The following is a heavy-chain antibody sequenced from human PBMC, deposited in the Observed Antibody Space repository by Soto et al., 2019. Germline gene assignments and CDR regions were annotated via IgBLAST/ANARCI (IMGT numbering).Heavy chain of an antibody. CDR1: GDSVSTNSAT. D-gene: IGHD2-8*01. CDR3: ARLIGNSWLDS. CDR2: TYYRSKWDY. Sequence: QVQLQQSGPGLVKPSQTLSLTCAISGDSVSTNSATWDWIRQSPSRGLEWLGRTYYRSKWDYDYAASVKARININPDTSNNQVSLHLDSVTPDDTAVYYCARLIGNSWLDSWGQGTLVTVSS. J-gene: IGHJ5*01. V-gene: IGHV6-1*01.